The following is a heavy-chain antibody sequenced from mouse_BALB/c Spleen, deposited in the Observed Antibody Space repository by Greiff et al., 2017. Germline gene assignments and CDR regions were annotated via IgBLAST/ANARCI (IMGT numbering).Heavy chain of an antibody. V-gene: IGHV1S137*01. CDR2: ISTYYGDA. J-gene: IGHJ3*01. Sequence: VQLQQSGAELVRPGVSVKISCKGSGYTFTDYAMHWVKQSHAKSLEWIGVISTYYGDASYNQKFKGQATMTVDKSSSTAYMELARLTSEDSAIYYCARSLNWDGFAYWGQGTLVTVSA. CDR1: GYTFTDYA. D-gene: IGHD4-1*01. CDR3: ARSLNWDGFAY.